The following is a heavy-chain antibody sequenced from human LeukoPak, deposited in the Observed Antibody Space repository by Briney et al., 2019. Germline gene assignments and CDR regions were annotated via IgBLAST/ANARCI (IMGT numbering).Heavy chain of an antibody. V-gene: IGHV1-2*02. CDR1: GYTFTGYY. J-gene: IGHJ4*02. CDR3: ARAKPTMSMVRGVPLLREVAAFEL. Sequence: ASVTVSCKASGYTFTGYYIHWVRQAPGQGLEWMGWINPNSGGTNYAQKFQGRVTMTRDMSTSTLYMEMSSLRFEDTAVYYCARAKPTMSMVRGVPLLREVAAFELWGQGTLVTVSS. D-gene: IGHD3-10*01. CDR2: INPNSGGT.